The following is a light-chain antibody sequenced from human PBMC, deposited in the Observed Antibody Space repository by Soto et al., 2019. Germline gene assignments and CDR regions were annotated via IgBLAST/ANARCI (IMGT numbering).Light chain of an antibody. Sequence: EIVLTQSPGTLSLSPGERATLSCRASQSLTSIYLAWYQQKPGQAPRLLIYGASSRATGIPDRFSGSGSGTDFTLTISRLEPEDFAVYYCQQYKSSPPSYTFGQGTKLEIK. V-gene: IGKV3-20*01. CDR1: QSLTSIY. CDR2: GAS. J-gene: IGKJ2*01. CDR3: QQYKSSPPSYT.